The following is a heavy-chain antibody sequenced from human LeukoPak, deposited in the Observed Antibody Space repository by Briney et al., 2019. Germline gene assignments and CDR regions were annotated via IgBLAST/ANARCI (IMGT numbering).Heavy chain of an antibody. CDR2: FDPEDGET. D-gene: IGHD3-22*01. V-gene: IGHV1-24*01. Sequence: ASVKVSCKVSGYTLTELSMHWVRQAPGKGLEWMGGFDPEDGETIYAQKFQGRVTMTEDTSTDTAYMELSSLRSEDTAVYCCARDQNDSSGYYSIHWGQGTLVTVSS. J-gene: IGHJ4*02. CDR1: GYTLTELS. CDR3: ARDQNDSSGYYSIH.